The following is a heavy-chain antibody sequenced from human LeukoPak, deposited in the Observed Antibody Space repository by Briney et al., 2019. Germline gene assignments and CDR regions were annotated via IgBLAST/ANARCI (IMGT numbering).Heavy chain of an antibody. D-gene: IGHD1-26*01. V-gene: IGHV3-23*01. J-gene: IGHJ4*02. Sequence: GGSLRLSCAASGLTLRDYAMNWFRKAPGEGLEWLSAISGSDGHTFYADSVKGRFTLSRDNSKNTLYLQMNILRADDTAIYYCAKVPWVGTITWGQGTLVIVSS. CDR3: AKVPWVGTIT. CDR1: GLTLRDYA. CDR2: ISGSDGHT.